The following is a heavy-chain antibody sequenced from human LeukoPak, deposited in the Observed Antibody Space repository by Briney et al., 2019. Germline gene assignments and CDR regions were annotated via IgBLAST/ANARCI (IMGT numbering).Heavy chain of an antibody. CDR2: IDWDDDK. V-gene: IGHV2-70*11. CDR3: ARTSGYSSSWYGFWFDP. D-gene: IGHD6-13*01. Sequence: SGPALVKPTQTLTLTCTFSGFSLSTSGMCVSWIRQPPGKALEWLARIDWDDDKYYSTSLKTRLTISKDTSKSQVVLTMTNMDPVDTAMYYCARTSGYSSSWYGFWFDPWGQGTLVTVSS. J-gene: IGHJ5*02. CDR1: GFSLSTSGMC.